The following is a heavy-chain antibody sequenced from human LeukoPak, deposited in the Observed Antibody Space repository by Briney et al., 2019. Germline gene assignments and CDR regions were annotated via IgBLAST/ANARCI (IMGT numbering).Heavy chain of an antibody. Sequence: ASVKVSCKASGYTFTSNGISWVRQAAGQGLEGMGWISAYNGNTNYAQKLQGRVTMTTDTSTSTAYMELRSLRSDDTAVYYCARLSTEGAFDIWGQGTMVTVSS. CDR3: ARLSTEGAFDI. J-gene: IGHJ3*02. V-gene: IGHV1-18*01. CDR2: ISAYNGNT. D-gene: IGHD2-2*01. CDR1: GYTFTSNG.